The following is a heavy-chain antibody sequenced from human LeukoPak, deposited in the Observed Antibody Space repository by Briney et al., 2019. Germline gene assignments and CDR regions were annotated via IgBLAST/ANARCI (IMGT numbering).Heavy chain of an antibody. CDR3: AGRGIAAARALNC. J-gene: IGHJ4*02. D-gene: IGHD6-13*01. V-gene: IGHV4-59*01. CDR2: IYYSGST. CDR1: GGSISSYY. Sequence: SETLSLTCTVSGGSISSYYWSWIRQPPGKGLEWIGYIYYSGSTNYNPSLKSRVTISVDTSKNQYSLKLSSVTAADTAVYYCAGRGIAAARALNCWGQGTLVTVSS.